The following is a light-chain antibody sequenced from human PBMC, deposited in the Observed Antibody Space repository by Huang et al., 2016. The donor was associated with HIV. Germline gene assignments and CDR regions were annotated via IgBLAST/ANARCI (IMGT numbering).Light chain of an antibody. V-gene: IGKV1-NL1*01. CDR2: AAS. J-gene: IGKJ1*01. CDR1: QGSTNS. Sequence: DIQMTQSPSSLSASVGSRVTIPCRASQGSTNSLAWYQQRPGTAPKLLLYAASRLESGVPSRFSGSGSGTNYTLTISSLQPEDFATDYCLQYYTTPRTFGQGTKVEIK. CDR3: LQYYTTPRT.